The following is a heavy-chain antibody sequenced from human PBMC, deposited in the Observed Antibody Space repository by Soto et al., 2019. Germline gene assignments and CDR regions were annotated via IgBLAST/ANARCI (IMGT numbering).Heavy chain of an antibody. Sequence: GGSLRLSCAASGLTFNRYWMHWVRHAPGKGLVWVSHINTDGSNTNYADSVKGRFTISRDNAKSTLFLQMNSLRDEDTAVYYWAKEVWWRGDFLTLYFDPWGQGIPVTVSS. J-gene: IGHJ5*02. CDR1: GLTFNRYW. CDR3: AKEVWWRGDFLTLYFDP. CDR2: INTDGSNT. D-gene: IGHD3-16*01. V-gene: IGHV3-74*01.